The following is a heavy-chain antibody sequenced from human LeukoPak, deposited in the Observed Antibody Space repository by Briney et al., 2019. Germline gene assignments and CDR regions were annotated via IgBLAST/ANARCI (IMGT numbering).Heavy chain of an antibody. CDR1: GGSISSYY. CDR2: IYYSGST. D-gene: IGHD6-13*01. Sequence: SETLSLTCTVSGGSISSYYWSWIRQPPGKGLEWIGYIYYSGSTNYNPSLKSRVTISVDTSKNQFSLRLNSVTAADTAVYYCARGPWQQLAHFDNWGQGTLVTVSS. CDR3: ARGPWQQLAHFDN. J-gene: IGHJ4*02. V-gene: IGHV4-59*12.